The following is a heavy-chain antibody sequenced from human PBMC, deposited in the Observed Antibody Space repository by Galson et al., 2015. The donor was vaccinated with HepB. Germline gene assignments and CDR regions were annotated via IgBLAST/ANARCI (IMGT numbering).Heavy chain of an antibody. CDR3: ARDRQHYYDTSGYSGASDY. J-gene: IGHJ4*02. D-gene: IGHD3-22*01. CDR2: IIPMFETG. CDR1: GGTFSNYA. Sequence: SVKVSCKASGGTFSNYAFSWVRQAPGQGLEWLEGIIPMFETGIYAQKFQDRITITAAKSTSTVYMEVSSLRSGDTAVYYCARDRQHYYDTSGYSGASDYWGQVTLVTVSS. V-gene: IGHV1-69*06.